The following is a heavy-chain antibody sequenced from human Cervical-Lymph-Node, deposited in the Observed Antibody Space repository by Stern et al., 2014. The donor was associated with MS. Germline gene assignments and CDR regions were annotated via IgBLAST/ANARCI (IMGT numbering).Heavy chain of an antibody. J-gene: IGHJ4*02. Sequence: QVQLVQSGAEVKKPGSSVKVSCTTSGGTFITHTFDWVRQAPGHGLACVGRISPMVGAPNYAQRFQGRVTITADISTNTAYMDLSSLRSDDTAVYYCTTRDGYNPETADSWGQGTPVTVSS. CDR1: GGTFITHT. CDR3: TTRDGYNPETADS. V-gene: IGHV1-69*06. D-gene: IGHD5-24*01. CDR2: ISPMVGAP.